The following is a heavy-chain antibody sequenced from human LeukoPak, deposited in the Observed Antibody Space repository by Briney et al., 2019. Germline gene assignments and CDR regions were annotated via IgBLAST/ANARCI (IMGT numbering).Heavy chain of an antibody. CDR2: IYHSGST. V-gene: IGHV4-30-2*01. J-gene: IGHJ5*02. Sequence: SETLSLTCTVYGGSISSGGYYWSWIRQPPGKGLEWIGYIYHSGSTYYNPSLKSRVTISVDRSKNQFSLKLSSVTAADTAVYYCARTSTQRGYCSSTSCYKGWFDPWGQGTLVTVSS. D-gene: IGHD2-2*02. CDR1: GGSISSGGYY. CDR3: ARTSTQRGYCSSTSCYKGWFDP.